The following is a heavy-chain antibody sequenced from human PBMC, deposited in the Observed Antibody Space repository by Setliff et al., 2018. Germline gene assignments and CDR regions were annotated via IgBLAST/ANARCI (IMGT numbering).Heavy chain of an antibody. CDR1: GYTFTAYY. CDR3: ARSSGPRVVLAADFDY. J-gene: IGHJ4*02. CDR2: INPNNGDR. D-gene: IGHD3-9*01. V-gene: IGHV1-2*02. Sequence: ASVKVSCKASGYTFTAYYMHWVRQAPGQGLEWMGWINPNNGDRKSAQKFQDRVTMTTDTSTATVYMELKNLRSDDTAVYYCARSSGPRVVLAADFDYWGQGTLVTVSS.